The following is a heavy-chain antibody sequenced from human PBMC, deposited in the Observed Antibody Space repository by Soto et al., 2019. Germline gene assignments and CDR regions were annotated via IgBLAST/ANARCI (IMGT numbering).Heavy chain of an antibody. CDR3: ARHHDAGYYFDY. Sequence: PPGKGLEWIGRVYNTGGTFYNPSFQSRVTISVDTSRNQFSLRMNSVTAADTAIYYCARHHDAGYYFDYWGQGTQVPVSS. V-gene: IGHV4-39*01. J-gene: IGHJ4*02. CDR2: VYNTGGT.